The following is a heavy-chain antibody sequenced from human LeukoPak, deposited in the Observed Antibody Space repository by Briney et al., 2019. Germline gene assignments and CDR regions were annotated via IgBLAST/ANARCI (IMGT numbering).Heavy chain of an antibody. D-gene: IGHD1-26*01. CDR3: AKASVGARFFDP. V-gene: IGHV4-4*02. CDR2: IYHSGST. J-gene: IGHJ5*02. CDR1: GGSINSSNW. Sequence: SSGTLSLTCAVSGGSINSSNWWSWVRQPPGKGLEWIGEIYHSGSTNYNPSLKSRVTISVDKSKNQFSLKLSSVTAADTAVYYCAKASVGARFFDPWGQGTLVTVSS.